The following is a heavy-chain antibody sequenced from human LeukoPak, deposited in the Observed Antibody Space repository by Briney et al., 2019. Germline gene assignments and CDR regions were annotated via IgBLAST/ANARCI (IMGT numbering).Heavy chain of an antibody. Sequence: GGSLRLSCAASGFTFSSYAMSWVRQAPGKGLEWVSAISGSGGSTYYADSVKGRFTISRDNSKNTLYLQMNSLRAEDTAVYYCAKDERQFQGGGRAEGVDYWGQGTLVTVSS. D-gene: IGHD3-16*01. CDR3: AKDERQFQGGGRAEGVDY. V-gene: IGHV3-23*01. J-gene: IGHJ4*02. CDR2: ISGSGGST. CDR1: GFTFSSYA.